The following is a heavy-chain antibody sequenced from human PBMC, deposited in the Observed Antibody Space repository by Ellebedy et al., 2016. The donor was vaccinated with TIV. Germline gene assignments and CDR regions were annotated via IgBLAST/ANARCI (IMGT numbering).Heavy chain of an antibody. J-gene: IGHJ6*02. D-gene: IGHD4-23*01. CDR3: ARHSYGGLSNV. Sequence: GGSLRLSCAASGFTFSSYEMNWVRQAPGKGLEWVSYISSSGSTIYYADSVKGRFTISRDNAKNSLYLQMNSLRAEDTAVYYCARHSYGGLSNVWGQGTTVTVSS. V-gene: IGHV3-48*03. CDR1: GFTFSSYE. CDR2: ISSSGSTI.